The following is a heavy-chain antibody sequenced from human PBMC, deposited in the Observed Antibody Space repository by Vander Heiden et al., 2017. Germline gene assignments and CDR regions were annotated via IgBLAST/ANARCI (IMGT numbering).Heavy chain of an antibody. CDR2: IYYSGST. CDR3: ARGAWDSGSYYYYYYGMDV. Sequence: QVQLQESGPGLVKPSQTLSLTCTVSGGSISRGGYYWSWIRQHPGKGLEWIGYIYYSGSTYYNPSLKSRVTISVDTSKNQFSLKLSSVTAADTAVYYCARGAWDSGSYYYYYYGMDVWGQGTTVTVSS. J-gene: IGHJ6*02. V-gene: IGHV4-31*03. CDR1: GGSISRGGYY. D-gene: IGHD3-10*01.